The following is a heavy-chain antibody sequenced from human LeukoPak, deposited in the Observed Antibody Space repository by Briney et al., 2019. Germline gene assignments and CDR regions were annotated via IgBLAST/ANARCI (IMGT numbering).Heavy chain of an antibody. CDR2: IHYSGNT. Sequence: SETLSLTCTVSGGSTSSSNYYWGWIRQPPGKGLEWIGGIHYSGNTYYNPSLKSRVTISVDTSKNQFSLKLSSATAADTAVYYCARLGAGPTYYDFWSGYSSFYFDYWGQGTLVTVSS. V-gene: IGHV4-39*01. CDR3: ARLGAGPTYYDFWSGYSSFYFDY. CDR1: GGSTSSSNYY. J-gene: IGHJ4*02. D-gene: IGHD3-3*01.